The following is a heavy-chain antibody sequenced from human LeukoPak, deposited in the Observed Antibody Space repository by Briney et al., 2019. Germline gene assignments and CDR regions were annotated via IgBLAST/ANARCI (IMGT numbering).Heavy chain of an antibody. V-gene: IGHV5-51*01. J-gene: IGHJ4*02. D-gene: IGHD1-26*01. CDR3: ARHQILGAMRSPFAY. Sequence: AESLMICCKCAGYSLSTYRIGWVRQTPEKGLEWMGIIYPGDSDTRYSPSFQGQVTISADKSINTAYLQWSSLKASDTAMYYCARHQILGAMRSPFAYWAQGALFTVSS. CDR2: IYPGDSDT. CDR1: GYSLSTYR.